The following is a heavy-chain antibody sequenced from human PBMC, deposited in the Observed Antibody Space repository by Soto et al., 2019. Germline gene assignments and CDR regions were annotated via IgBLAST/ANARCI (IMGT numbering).Heavy chain of an antibody. CDR3: AKDHNSRYNWNNYDY. Sequence: PGGSLRLSCAASGFTFSSYGMHWVRQAPGKGLEWVAVISYDGSNKYYVDSVKGRFTISRDNSKNTLYLQMNSLRAEDTAVYYCAKDHNSRYNWNNYDYWGQGTLVTVSS. V-gene: IGHV3-30*18. D-gene: IGHD1-20*01. J-gene: IGHJ4*02. CDR2: ISYDGSNK. CDR1: GFTFSSYG.